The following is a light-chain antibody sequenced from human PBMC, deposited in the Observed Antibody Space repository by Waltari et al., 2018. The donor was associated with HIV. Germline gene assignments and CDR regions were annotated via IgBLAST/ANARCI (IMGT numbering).Light chain of an antibody. CDR1: QGISNY. J-gene: IGKJ5*01. CDR2: AAS. CDR3: QKYNSAPLIT. V-gene: IGKV1-27*01. Sequence: DIQMTQSPSSLSASVEDRVTITCRASQGISNYLAWYQQKPGKVPKLRIYAASTLQSGVPSRFSGSGSGTDFTLTISSLQPEDVATYYCQKYNSAPLITFGQGTRLEIK.